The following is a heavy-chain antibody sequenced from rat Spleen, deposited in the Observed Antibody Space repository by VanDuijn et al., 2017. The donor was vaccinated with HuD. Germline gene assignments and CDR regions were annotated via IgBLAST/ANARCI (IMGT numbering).Heavy chain of an antibody. Sequence: QVQLKESGPGLVQPSQTLSLTCTVSGFSLTSYTVSWVRQPPGKGLEWMGVIWTGGSTTYNSLLESRLSVSRDTSKSQVFLKMDSLQTEDTATYCFAREGGELGYWGQGVMVTVSS. CDR3: AREGGELGY. V-gene: IGHV2-15*01. D-gene: IGHD5-1*01. J-gene: IGHJ2*01. CDR1: GFSLTSYT. CDR2: IWTGGST.